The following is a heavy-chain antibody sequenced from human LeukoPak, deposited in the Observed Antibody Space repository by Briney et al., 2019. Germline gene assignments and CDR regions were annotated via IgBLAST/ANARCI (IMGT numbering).Heavy chain of an antibody. V-gene: IGHV1-18*01. D-gene: IGHD2-15*01. CDR1: GYRFTTYG. CDR2: IGTNNGNT. CDR3: AREQDGLINDAFDI. Sequence: ASVKVSCKASGYRFTTYGISWVRQVPGQGLEWMGWIGTNNGNTNYAQKFQGRVTITTDESTSTAYMELSSLRSEDTAVYYCAREQDGLINDAFDIWGQGTMVTVSS. J-gene: IGHJ3*02.